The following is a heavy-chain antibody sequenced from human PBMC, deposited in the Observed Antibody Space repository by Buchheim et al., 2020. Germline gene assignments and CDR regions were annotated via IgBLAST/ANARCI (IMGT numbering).Heavy chain of an antibody. CDR3: ARVDCSGGSCYSGYYYGMDV. Sequence: QVQLQQWGAGLLKPSETLSLTCAVYGGSFSGYYWSWIRQPPGKGLEWIGEINHSGSTTYNPPLKSRVTISVDTSKNQFSLKLSSVTAADTAVYYCARVDCSGGSCYSGYYYGMDVWGQGTT. CDR1: GGSFSGYY. CDR2: INHSGST. V-gene: IGHV4-34*01. D-gene: IGHD2-15*01. J-gene: IGHJ6*02.